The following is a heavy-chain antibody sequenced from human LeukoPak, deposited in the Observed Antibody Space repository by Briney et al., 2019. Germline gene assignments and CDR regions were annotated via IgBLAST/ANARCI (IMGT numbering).Heavy chain of an antibody. J-gene: IGHJ5*02. V-gene: IGHV3-23*01. D-gene: IGHD3-10*01. CDR2: ISGSGSST. CDR3: AKENYYGSGSVPNWFDP. CDR1: GLTFSSYA. Sequence: GGSLRLSCAASGLTFSSYAMSWVRQAPGKGLEWVSAISGSGSSTYYADSVKGQLTISRDNSKNTLYLQMNSLRAEDTAVYYCAKENYYGSGSVPNWFDPWGQGTLVTVSS.